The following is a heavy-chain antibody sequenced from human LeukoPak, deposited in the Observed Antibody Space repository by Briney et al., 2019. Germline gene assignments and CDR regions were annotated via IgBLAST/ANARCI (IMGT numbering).Heavy chain of an antibody. D-gene: IGHD3-3*01. V-gene: IGHV1-8*01. CDR2: MNPNSGNT. CDR1: GYTFTSYD. CDR3: ARVEGQIFGVVIGPNWFDP. J-gene: IGHJ5*02. Sequence: ASVKVSCMASGYTFTSYDINWVRQATGQGLEWMGWMNPNSGNTGYAQKFQGRVTMTRNTSISTAYMELSSLRSEDTAVYYCARVEGQIFGVVIGPNWFDPWGQGTLVTVSS.